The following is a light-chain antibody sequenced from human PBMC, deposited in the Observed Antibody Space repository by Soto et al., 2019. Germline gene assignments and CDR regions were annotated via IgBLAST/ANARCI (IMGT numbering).Light chain of an antibody. CDR3: CSYPGSHTWV. V-gene: IGLV2-11*01. CDR1: NSDIGNYNY. J-gene: IGLJ3*02. CDR2: DVT. Sequence: QSALTQPRSVSGSPGQSVTISCTGTNSDIGNYNYVSWYQQHPGKAPKVMIYDVTKRPSGVPDRFSGSTSGNKASLTISGLQAEDEADYYCCSYPGSHTWVFGGGTKLTVL.